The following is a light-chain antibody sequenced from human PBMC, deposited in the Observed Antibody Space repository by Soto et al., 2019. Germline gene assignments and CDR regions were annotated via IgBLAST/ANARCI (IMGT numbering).Light chain of an antibody. CDR1: QTVNSR. Sequence: VLTQSPATLSLSPGERATLSCRASQTVNSRLAWYQHKPGQAPRLLIYGASSRATGIPDRFSGSGSGTDFTLTISRLEPEDFAVYYCQQYGSSQWTFGQGTKVDI. CDR2: GAS. V-gene: IGKV3-20*01. J-gene: IGKJ1*01. CDR3: QQYGSSQWT.